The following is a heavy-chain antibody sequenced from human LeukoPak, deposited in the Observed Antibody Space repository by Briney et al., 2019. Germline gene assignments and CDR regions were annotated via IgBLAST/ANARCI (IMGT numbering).Heavy chain of an antibody. J-gene: IGHJ3*02. CDR3: ARGSGYSYGYDAFDI. V-gene: IGHV1-8*01. CDR1: GYTFTSYD. D-gene: IGHD5-18*01. CDR2: MNPNSGNT. Sequence: ASVTVSCKASGYTFTSYDITWVRQATGQGLEWMGWMNPNSGNTGYAQKFQGRVPMTRNTSISTAYMELSSLRSEDTAVYYCARGSGYSYGYDAFDIWGQGTMVTVSS.